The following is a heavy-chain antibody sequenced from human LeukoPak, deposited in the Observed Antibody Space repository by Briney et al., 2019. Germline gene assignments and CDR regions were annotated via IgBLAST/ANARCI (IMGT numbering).Heavy chain of an antibody. CDR3: TKSDGSGLIRI. Sequence: PSETLSLTCTVSGDSLTGYYWGWIRQPPGKGPEWIGNIYYTGNTYYNPSLKSRVTISLDTSKNQFSLKVISMAAAATAVYYCTKSDGSGLIRICGRGTMVTVSS. CDR2: IYYTGNT. J-gene: IGHJ3*02. V-gene: IGHV4-39*07. CDR1: GDSLTGYY. D-gene: IGHD3-22*01.